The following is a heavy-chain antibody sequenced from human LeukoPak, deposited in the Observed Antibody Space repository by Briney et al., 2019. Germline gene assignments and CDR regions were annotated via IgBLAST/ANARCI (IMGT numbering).Heavy chain of an antibody. CDR3: ARHLRGPLDY. V-gene: IGHV4-59*08. CDR1: GGSISSYY. CDR2: IYYSEST. J-gene: IGHJ4*02. Sequence: PSETLSLTCTVSGGSISSYYWSWIRQPPGKGLEWIGYIYYSESTNYNPSLKSRVTISVDTSKNQFSLKLSSVTAADTAVYYCARHLRGPLDYWGQGTLVTVSS. D-gene: IGHD3-10*01.